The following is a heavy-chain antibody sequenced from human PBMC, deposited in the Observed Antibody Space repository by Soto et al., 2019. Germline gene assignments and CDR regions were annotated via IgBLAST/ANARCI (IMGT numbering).Heavy chain of an antibody. Sequence: QLQLQEPGPGLVRPSETLSLTGNVFVVSISDTSYYWGWIGQPPGKGLEWIGTIYFNGNTFYNPSLKSRLTISVDTSKNQISLRLTSVTATDTAVYYCARQGSYWGQGTLVAVSS. CDR2: IYFNGNT. CDR1: VVSISDTSYY. CDR3: ARQGSY. V-gene: IGHV4-39*01. J-gene: IGHJ4*02.